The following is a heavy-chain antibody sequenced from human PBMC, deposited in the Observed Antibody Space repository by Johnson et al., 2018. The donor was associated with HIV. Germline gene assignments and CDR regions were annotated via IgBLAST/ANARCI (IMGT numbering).Heavy chain of an antibody. CDR1: GFTFNDYY. J-gene: IGHJ3*02. Sequence: EVQLVESGGGLVKPGESLRLSCAASGFTFNDYYISWIRQAPGKGLEWVSVIYSGGSTYYADSVKGRFTISRDNSKNTLYLQMNSLRAEDTAVYYCAREGSGSPDGFDIWGQGTMVTVSS. D-gene: IGHD1-26*01. CDR2: IYSGGST. V-gene: IGHV3-66*01. CDR3: AREGSGSPDGFDI.